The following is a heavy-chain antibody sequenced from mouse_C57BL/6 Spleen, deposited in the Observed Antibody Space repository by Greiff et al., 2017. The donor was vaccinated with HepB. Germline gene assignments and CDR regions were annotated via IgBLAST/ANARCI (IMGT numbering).Heavy chain of an antibody. CDR1: GYSITSGYY. CDR2: ISYDGSN. V-gene: IGHV3-6*01. D-gene: IGHD2-2*01. J-gene: IGHJ2*01. Sequence: EVQLVESGPGLVKPSQSLSLTCSVTGYSITSGYYWNWIRQFPGNKLEWMGYISYDGSNNYNPSLKNRISITRDTSKNQFFLKLNSVTTEDTATYYCAREGYDGLFDYWGQGTTLTVSS. CDR3: AREGYDGLFDY.